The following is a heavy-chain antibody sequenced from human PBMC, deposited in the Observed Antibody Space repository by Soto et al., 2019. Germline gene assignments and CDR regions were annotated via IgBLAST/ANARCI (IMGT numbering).Heavy chain of an antibody. CDR3: ARGNTGGGYYYYMDV. J-gene: IGHJ6*03. D-gene: IGHD5-18*01. CDR2: MNPNSGNT. Sequence: QVQLVQSGAEVKKPGASVKVSCKASGYTFTSYDINWVRQATGQGLEWMGWMNPNSGNTGYAQKFQGRVTMTRNTSRSTAYRELSSLRSKDRAVYYCARGNTGGGYYYYMDVWGKGTTVTVSS. V-gene: IGHV1-8*01. CDR1: GYTFTSYD.